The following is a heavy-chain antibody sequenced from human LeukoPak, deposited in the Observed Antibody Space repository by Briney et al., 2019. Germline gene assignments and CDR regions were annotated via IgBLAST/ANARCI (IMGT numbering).Heavy chain of an antibody. CDR1: GGSISGSRYY. CDR2: IYYSGYT. Sequence: SETLSLTCTVSGGSISGSRYYWSWIRQPPGKGLEWIGCIYYSGYTNYKSSLKSRVTISVDTSKNQFSLKLSSVTAADMAVYYCARTTMVRGTYYMDVWGKGTTVTVSS. J-gene: IGHJ6*03. CDR3: ARTTMVRGTYYMDV. D-gene: IGHD3-10*01. V-gene: IGHV4-61*01.